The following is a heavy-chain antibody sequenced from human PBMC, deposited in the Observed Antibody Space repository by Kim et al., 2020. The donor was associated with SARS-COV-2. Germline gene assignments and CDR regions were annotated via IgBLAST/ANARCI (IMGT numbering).Heavy chain of an antibody. J-gene: IGHJ4*02. Sequence: DYAGSVKSRITINPDTSKNEFSLQLDSVTPEDTAIYYCARDRPYGRGDFDFWGLGTLVTVSS. D-gene: IGHD1-26*01. V-gene: IGHV6-1*01. CDR3: ARDRPYGRGDFDF.